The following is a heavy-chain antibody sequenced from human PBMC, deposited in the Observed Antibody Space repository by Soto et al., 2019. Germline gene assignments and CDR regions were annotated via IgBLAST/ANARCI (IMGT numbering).Heavy chain of an antibody. CDR3: ARGFMQITFGGVIVPYYFDY. Sequence: SETLSLTCTVSGGSVSSSSYYWGWVRQPPGKGLEWIGSVYYSGSTYYNPSLESRVTISVDTSKNQFSLKLSSVTAADTAVYYCARGFMQITFGGVIVPYYFDYSGQGTLVTVSS. D-gene: IGHD3-16*02. CDR2: VYYSGST. CDR1: GGSVSSSSYY. J-gene: IGHJ4*02. V-gene: IGHV4-39*07.